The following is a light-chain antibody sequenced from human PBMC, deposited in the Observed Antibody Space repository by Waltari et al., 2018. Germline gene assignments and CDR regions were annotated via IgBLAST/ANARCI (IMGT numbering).Light chain of an antibody. CDR2: TNS. J-gene: IGLJ2*01. V-gene: IGLV1-40*01. CDR3: QSYDNSLSGI. CDR1: SSNIGPGYD. Sequence: SVLTQPPSVSGAPGQRFTIPCTGSSSNIGPGYDVHWDHQLPGTAPKLLIYTNSNRPSGVPDRFSGSKSGTSASLAITGLQAEDEADYYCQSYDNSLSGIFGGGTKLTVL.